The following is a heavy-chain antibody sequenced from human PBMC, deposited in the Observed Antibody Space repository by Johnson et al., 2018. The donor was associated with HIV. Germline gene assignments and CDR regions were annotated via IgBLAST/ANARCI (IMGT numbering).Heavy chain of an antibody. CDR3: ARSPEGDAFDI. J-gene: IGHJ3*02. V-gene: IGHV3-7*01. Sequence: EVQLVESGGGLVQPGGSLRLSCAASGFTFSSYWMSWVRQAPGKGLEWVANIKQDGSEKYYVDSVKGRFTISRDNAKNTLYLQMNSLRAEDTAVYYCARSPEGDAFDIWGQGTMVTVSS. CDR1: GFTFSSYW. CDR2: IKQDGSEK.